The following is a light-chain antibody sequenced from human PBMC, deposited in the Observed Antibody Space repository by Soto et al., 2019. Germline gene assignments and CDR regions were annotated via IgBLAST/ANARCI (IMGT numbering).Light chain of an antibody. CDR3: QQYTTYPYT. V-gene: IGKV1-5*01. CDR2: DAS. CDR1: QSVTNW. J-gene: IGKJ2*01. Sequence: DIQMTQSPSTLSAFVGDRVTITCRASQSVTNWLAWYQQKPGKAPNLLIYDASRLQSGIPSRFSGSGSGTEFTLTISSLQPDDFATYYCQQYTTYPYTFGQGTKLEIK.